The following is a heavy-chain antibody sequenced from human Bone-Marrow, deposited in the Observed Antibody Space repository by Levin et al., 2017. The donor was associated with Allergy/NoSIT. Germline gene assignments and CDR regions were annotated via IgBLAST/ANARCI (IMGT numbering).Heavy chain of an antibody. CDR3: IYRAGSRGLK. D-gene: IGHD6-13*01. Sequence: ESGPTLVKPTQTLTPTCNFSGFSLSTNRVGVGWIRQPPGKALEYLALLYWDDDKRYSPSLKSRLTITKDTSKNQVVLIMTNMDPMDTATYYCIYRAGSRGLKWGQGTLVTVSS. V-gene: IGHV2-5*02. CDR1: GFSLSTNRVG. CDR2: LYWDDDK. J-gene: IGHJ4*02.